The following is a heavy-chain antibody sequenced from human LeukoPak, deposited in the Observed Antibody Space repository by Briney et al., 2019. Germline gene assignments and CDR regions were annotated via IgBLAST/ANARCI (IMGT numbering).Heavy chain of an antibody. CDR3: ARFGYSGWNLEY. CDR1: GFTFSSYS. Sequence: PGGSLRLSCAASGFTFSSYSMNWVRQAPGKGLEWVSYISSSSSTIYYADSVKGRFTISRDDAESSLYVQMNSLRDEDTAVYYCARFGYSGWNLEYWGQGTLVTVSS. CDR2: ISSSSSTI. D-gene: IGHD5-12*01. J-gene: IGHJ4*02. V-gene: IGHV3-48*02.